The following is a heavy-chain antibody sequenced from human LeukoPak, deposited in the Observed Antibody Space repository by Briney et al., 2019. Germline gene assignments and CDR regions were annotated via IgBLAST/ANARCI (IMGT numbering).Heavy chain of an antibody. Sequence: GAPVKVSCKASGYTFTSYAMNWVRQAPGQGLEWMGWINTNTGNPTYAQGFTGRFVFSLDTSVSTAYLQISSLKAEDTAVYYCARPGKGDSSGYYYDWGQGTLVTVSS. CDR2: INTNTGNP. CDR1: GYTFTSYA. CDR3: ARPGKGDSSGYYYD. D-gene: IGHD3-22*01. V-gene: IGHV7-4-1*02. J-gene: IGHJ4*02.